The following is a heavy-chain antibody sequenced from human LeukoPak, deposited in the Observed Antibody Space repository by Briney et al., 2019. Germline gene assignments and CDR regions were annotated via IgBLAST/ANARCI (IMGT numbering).Heavy chain of an antibody. J-gene: IGHJ3*02. CDR1: GYNLSELS. V-gene: IGHV1-24*01. D-gene: IGHD5-24*01. CDR3: ARDLRWLQQTHDAFDI. CDR2: SDPENGQT. Sequence: ASVKVSCKVSGYNLSELSMHWVRQAPGRGLDWMGGSDPENGQTIYSQKFQGRVTMTTDTSTSTAYMELRSLRSDDTAVYYCARDLRWLQQTHDAFDIWGQGTMVTVSS.